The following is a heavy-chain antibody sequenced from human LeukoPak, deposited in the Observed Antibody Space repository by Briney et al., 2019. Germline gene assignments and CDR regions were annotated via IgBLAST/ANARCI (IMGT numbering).Heavy chain of an antibody. CDR3: AKVRGGLHPLDY. D-gene: IGHD3-16*01. J-gene: IGHJ4*02. CDR2: ISASGGST. Sequence: PGGSLRLSCAASGFTFTSYAMSWVRQAPGKGLEWVSAISASGGSTFYADSLKGRFTISRDNSKNTLFLQMNSLRAEDTAVYYCAKVRGGLHPLDYWGQGTLVTISS. V-gene: IGHV3-23*01. CDR1: GFTFTSYA.